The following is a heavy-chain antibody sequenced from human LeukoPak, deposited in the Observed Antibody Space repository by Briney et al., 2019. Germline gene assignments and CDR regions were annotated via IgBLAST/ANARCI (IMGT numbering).Heavy chain of an antibody. Sequence: ASVKVSCKASGYTFTSYGFSWVRQAPGQGLEWMGWTSAYNGNTNYAQNLQGRVTMTTDTSTSTAYMELRSLRSDDTAVYYCARNSSGWYDPNYFDYWGQGTLVTVSS. CDR2: TSAYNGNT. CDR1: GYTFTSYG. CDR3: ARNSSGWYDPNYFDY. V-gene: IGHV1-18*01. J-gene: IGHJ4*02. D-gene: IGHD6-19*01.